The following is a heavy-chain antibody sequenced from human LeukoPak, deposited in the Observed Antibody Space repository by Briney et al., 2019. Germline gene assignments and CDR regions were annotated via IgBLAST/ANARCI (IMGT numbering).Heavy chain of an antibody. CDR1: GFSVSNYY. V-gene: IGHV3-66*03. Sequence: GGSLRLSCAGSGFSVSNYYMNWVRQAPGKGLQCVSLIRDSGATFYADSVKGRFTISRDNSKNTIYLQMNRLRVEDTAVYFCARDRAVTQVWVEFDSWGQGTQITVSS. CDR3: ARDRAVTQVWVEFDS. J-gene: IGHJ5*01. CDR2: IRDSGAT. D-gene: IGHD3-16*01.